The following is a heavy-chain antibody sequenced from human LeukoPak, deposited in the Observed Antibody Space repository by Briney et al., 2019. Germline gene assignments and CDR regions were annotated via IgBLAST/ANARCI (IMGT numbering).Heavy chain of an antibody. D-gene: IGHD3-16*01. CDR3: ARDQWGAHPDY. CDR1: GGTCSSYS. V-gene: IGHV1-18*01. J-gene: IGHJ4*02. CDR2: ISVYNGDT. Sequence: GSSAKVSCKASGGTCSSYSLSWVRQAPGQGLEWMGWISVYNGDTNYAQKLQGRVTMTRDTSTSTAYMELRSLRSDDTAVYYCARDQWGAHPDYWGQGTLVTVSS.